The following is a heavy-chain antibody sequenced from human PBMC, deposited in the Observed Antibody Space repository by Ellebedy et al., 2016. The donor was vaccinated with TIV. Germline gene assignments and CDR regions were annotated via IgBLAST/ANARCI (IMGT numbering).Heavy chain of an antibody. CDR1: GYTFTSYG. CDR3: ARSRIAARFDP. Sequence: ASVKVSXXASGYTFTSYGISWVRQAPGQGLEWMGWISAYNGNTNYAQKLQGRVTMTTDTSTSTAYMELRSLRSDDTAVYYCARSRIAARFDPWGQGTLVTVSS. V-gene: IGHV1-18*01. CDR2: ISAYNGNT. D-gene: IGHD6-13*01. J-gene: IGHJ5*02.